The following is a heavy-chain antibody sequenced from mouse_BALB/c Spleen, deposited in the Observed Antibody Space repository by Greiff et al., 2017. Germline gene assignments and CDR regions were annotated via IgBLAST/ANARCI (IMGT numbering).Heavy chain of an antibody. CDR1: GYTFTSYW. J-gene: IGHJ1*01. V-gene: IGHV1-74*01. CDR2: IDPSNSET. Sequence: QVQLQQPGAELVRPGASVKMSCKASGYTFTSYWMHWVKQRPGHGLEWIGMIDPSNSETRLNQKFKDKATLNVDKSSNTAYMQLSSLTSEDSAVYYCAYYRHGRGWYFDVWGAGTTVTVSS. D-gene: IGHD2-14*01. CDR3: AYYRHGRGWYFDV.